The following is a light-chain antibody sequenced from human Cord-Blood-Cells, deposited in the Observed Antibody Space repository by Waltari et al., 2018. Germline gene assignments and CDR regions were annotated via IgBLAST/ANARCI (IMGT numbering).Light chain of an antibody. CDR1: KSISSY. V-gene: IGKV1-39*01. J-gene: IGKJ1*01. Sequence: DIQMTQSPSSLSASVGDRVTITCRASKSISSYLNWYQQKPGKAPKLLIYAASSVQSGVASRFSGSGSGTDFTLTISGLQAEDVATYYCQQSDSTPWTFGQGTKVEIK. CDR2: AAS. CDR3: QQSDSTPWT.